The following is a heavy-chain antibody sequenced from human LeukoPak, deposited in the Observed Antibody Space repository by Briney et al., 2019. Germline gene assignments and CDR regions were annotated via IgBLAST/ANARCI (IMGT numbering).Heavy chain of an antibody. D-gene: IGHD3-22*01. Sequence: PGGSLRLSCAASGFTFSNAWMSWVRQAPGKGLEWVGRIKSKTDGGTTDYAAPVKGRFTISRDDSKNTLYLQMNSLKTEDTAVYYCTTDDYYDSSGYYVTVGSYWGQGTLVTVSS. V-gene: IGHV3-15*01. CDR2: IKSKTDGGTT. CDR1: GFTFSNAW. CDR3: TTDDYYDSSGYYVTVGSY. J-gene: IGHJ4*02.